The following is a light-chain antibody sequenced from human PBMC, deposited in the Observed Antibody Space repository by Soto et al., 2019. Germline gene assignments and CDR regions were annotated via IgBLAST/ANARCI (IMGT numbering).Light chain of an antibody. CDR1: NIGNKS. CDR3: ISYTSSSTWV. Sequence: SYELTQPPSVSVAPGQTARITCEGHNIGNKSVHWYQQRPGQAPVVVVYDDTDRPSGVSDRFSGSRSGNTASLTISGLQAEDESDYYCISYTSSSTWVFGGGTKLTVL. CDR2: DDT. V-gene: IGLV3-21*02. J-gene: IGLJ3*02.